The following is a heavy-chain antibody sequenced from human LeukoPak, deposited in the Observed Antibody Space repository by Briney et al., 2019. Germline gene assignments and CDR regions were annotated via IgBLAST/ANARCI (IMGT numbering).Heavy chain of an antibody. J-gene: IGHJ4*02. CDR2: ISSNGVTT. V-gene: IGHV3-23*01. CDR1: GFTFSSYA. CDR3: AKDRDYYDD. Sequence: GGSLRLSCTASGFTFSSYAMNWVRQAPGKGLEWVSVISSNGVTTYCADSVKGRFTISRDNSKNTMYLQMNSLRADDTAVYYCAKDRDYYDDWGQGTLVTVSS.